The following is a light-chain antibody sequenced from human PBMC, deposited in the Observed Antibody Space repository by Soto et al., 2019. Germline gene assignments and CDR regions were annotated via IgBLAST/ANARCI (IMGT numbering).Light chain of an antibody. J-gene: IGKJ1*01. V-gene: IGKV3-20*01. CDR2: GAS. CDR1: QSVSSNY. Sequence: EIVLAHSPSTLCLSPGEKATLSRRASQSVSSNYLAWYQQKPGQAPRLLIYGASSRATGIPDRFSGSGSGTDFTLTISRLEPEDFAVYYCQKYGSSGRKCGQGTKGDIK. CDR3: QKYGSSGRK.